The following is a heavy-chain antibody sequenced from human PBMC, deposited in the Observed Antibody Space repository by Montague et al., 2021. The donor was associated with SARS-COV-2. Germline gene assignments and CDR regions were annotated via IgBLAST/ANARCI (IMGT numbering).Heavy chain of an antibody. V-gene: IGHV2-70*01. CDR1: GFSLSTSGVC. J-gene: IGHJ4*02. CDR2: IDWDDDK. CDR3: ARIRDYDISTGSYSGFDY. D-gene: IGHD3-9*01. Sequence: PALVKPTQTLTLTCTFSGFSLSTSGVCVSWIRQPPGKALEWLALIDWDDDKYYSTSLKTRLTISKDTSKNQVVLTMTNMDPVDTATYYCARIRDYDISTGSYSGFDYWGQGTLVTVSS.